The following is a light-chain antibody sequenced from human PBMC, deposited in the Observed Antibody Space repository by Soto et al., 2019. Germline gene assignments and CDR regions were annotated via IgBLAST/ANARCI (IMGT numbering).Light chain of an antibody. J-gene: IGLJ1*01. CDR2: DVS. CDR3: SSYTSSNSYV. V-gene: IGLV2-14*01. Sequence: QSALTQPASVSGSPGQSIAISCTGTSSDVGAYNSVSWYQQYPGKAPKLMIHDVSNRPSGVSDRFSGSKSGNTASLTISGLQADDEADYYFSSYTSSNSYVFGSGTKVTVI. CDR1: SSDVGAYNS.